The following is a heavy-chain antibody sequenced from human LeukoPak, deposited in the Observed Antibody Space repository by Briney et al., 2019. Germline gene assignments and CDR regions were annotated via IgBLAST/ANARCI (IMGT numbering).Heavy chain of an antibody. Sequence: GGSLRLSCAASGFTFSSNYMSWVRQAPGKGLEWVSVIYSGGSTYYADSVKGRFTIPRDNSKNTLYLQMNSLRAEDTAVYYCARDLYCSSTSCRTSEYFQHWGQGTLVTVSS. CDR1: GFTFSSNY. CDR2: IYSGGST. J-gene: IGHJ1*01. V-gene: IGHV3-66*02. CDR3: ARDLYCSSTSCRTSEYFQH. D-gene: IGHD2-2*01.